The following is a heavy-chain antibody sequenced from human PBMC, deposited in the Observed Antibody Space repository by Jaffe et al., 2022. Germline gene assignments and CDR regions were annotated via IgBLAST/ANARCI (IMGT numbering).Heavy chain of an antibody. J-gene: IGHJ4*02. CDR1: GFTFSSYG. CDR2: ISYDGSNK. CDR3: AKDLEYCTGGVCNHFDY. D-gene: IGHD2-8*02. V-gene: IGHV3-30*18. Sequence: QVQLVESGGGVVQPGRSLRLSCAASGFTFSSYGMHWVRQAPGKGLEWVAVISYDGSNKYYADSVKGRFTISRDNSKNTLYLQMNSLRAEDTAVYYCAKDLEYCTGGVCNHFDYWGQGTLVTVSS.